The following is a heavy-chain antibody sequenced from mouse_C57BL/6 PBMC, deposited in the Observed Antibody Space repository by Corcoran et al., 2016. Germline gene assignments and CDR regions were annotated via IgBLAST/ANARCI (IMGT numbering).Heavy chain of an antibody. D-gene: IGHD2-4*01. CDR1: GFSLSTSGMG. V-gene: IGHV8-12*01. Sequence: QVTLKESGPGILQSSQTLSLTCSFSGFSLSTSGMGVSWIRQPSGKGLEWLAHIYWDDDKRYNPSLKRRLTISKDTSRNQVFLKITSVDTADTATYYCARRARDDYDVGYAMDYWGQGTSVTVSS. CDR3: ARRARDDYDVGYAMDY. CDR2: IYWDDDK. J-gene: IGHJ4*01.